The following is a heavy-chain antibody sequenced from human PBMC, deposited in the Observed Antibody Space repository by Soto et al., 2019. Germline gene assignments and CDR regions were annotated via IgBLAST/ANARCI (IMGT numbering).Heavy chain of an antibody. Sequence: PSETLSLTCSVSGGSMSPYYWSWIRQSPEKGLEWVGFSSYSGYTNYSPSLKSRVTISVDTSKNQLSLKLTSATAADTAVYYCARGIAPLELDKWGQGTQVTVSS. CDR2: SSYSGYT. CDR3: ARGIAPLELDK. J-gene: IGHJ4*02. D-gene: IGHD6-13*01. V-gene: IGHV4-59*01. CDR1: GGSMSPYY.